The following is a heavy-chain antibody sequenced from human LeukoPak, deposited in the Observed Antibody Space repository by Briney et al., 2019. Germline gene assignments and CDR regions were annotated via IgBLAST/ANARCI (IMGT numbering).Heavy chain of an antibody. V-gene: IGHV3-7*01. Sequence: GGSLSSPVQPLDSAYWMSWVHQAPGKGLEWVANINQDGSDKYYVDSVMGRFTISKDNAKNSVYLQMNSLRPEDTAIYYCAWYGVTHGLDVWGQGTTVTVSS. CDR1: DSAYW. CDR3: AWYGVTHGLDV. J-gene: IGHJ6*02. CDR2: INQDGSDK. D-gene: IGHD3-10*01.